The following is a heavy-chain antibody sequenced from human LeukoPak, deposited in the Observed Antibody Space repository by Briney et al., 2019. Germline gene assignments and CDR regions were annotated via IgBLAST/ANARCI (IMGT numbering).Heavy chain of an antibody. V-gene: IGHV3-9*01. D-gene: IGHD3-10*01. CDR2: ISWSSGST. Sequence: PGGSLRLSCVASGFTFDDYAMHWVRQAPGKGLEWVSGISWSSGSTGYADSVKGRFTISRDNAKNSLYLQMNSLRAEDTALYYCAKDLYGSGNCYRLNYWGQGTLVTVSS. CDR3: AKDLYGSGNCYRLNY. CDR1: GFTFDDYA. J-gene: IGHJ4*02.